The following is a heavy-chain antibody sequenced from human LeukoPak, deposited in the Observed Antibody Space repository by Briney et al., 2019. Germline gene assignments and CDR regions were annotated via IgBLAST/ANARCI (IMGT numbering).Heavy chain of an antibody. CDR1: GFTFSKHA. CDR3: ARDNSYYYDSSGYNY. J-gene: IGHJ4*02. D-gene: IGHD3-22*01. Sequence: GGSLRLSCAASGFTFSKHAMHWVRQAPGKGLEWVANIKQDGSEKYYVDSVKGRFTISRDNAKNSLYLQMNSLRAEDTAVYYCARDNSYYYDSSGYNYWGQGTLVTVSS. V-gene: IGHV3-7*01. CDR2: IKQDGSEK.